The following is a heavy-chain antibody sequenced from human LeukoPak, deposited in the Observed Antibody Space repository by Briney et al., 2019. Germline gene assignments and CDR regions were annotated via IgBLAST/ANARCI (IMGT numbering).Heavy chain of an antibody. CDR2: INPNSGDT. CDR1: GYTFTGYY. D-gene: IGHD1-14*01. J-gene: IGHJ6*03. V-gene: IGHV1-2*02. Sequence: GASVKVSCKASGYTFTGYYMHWVRQAPGQGLEWMGWINPNSGDTNYAQKFQGRVTMTRDTSINTAYMELSSLRSEDTAVYYCARGPDYYMDVWGKGTTVTVSS. CDR3: ARGPDYYMDV.